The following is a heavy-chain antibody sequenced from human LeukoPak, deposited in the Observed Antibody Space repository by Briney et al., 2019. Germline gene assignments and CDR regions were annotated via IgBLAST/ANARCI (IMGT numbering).Heavy chain of an antibody. D-gene: IGHD3-22*01. CDR2: IYSGGGT. J-gene: IGHJ4*02. CDR3: ARGFGSSGYFSPFDY. CDR1: GFTFSGYY. V-gene: IGHV3-53*01. Sequence: GGSLRLSCAASGFTFSGYYMSWIRQAPGKGLEWVSVIYSGGGTYYADSVKGRFIISRDNPKNTVYLQMNSLRAEDTAVYYCARGFGSSGYFSPFDYWGQGTLVTVSS.